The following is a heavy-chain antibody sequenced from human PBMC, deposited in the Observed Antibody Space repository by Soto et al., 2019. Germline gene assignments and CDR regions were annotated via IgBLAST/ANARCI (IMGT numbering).Heavy chain of an antibody. CDR1: GYTFTSYG. D-gene: IGHD3-22*01. CDR3: ARDPNESSAYSPHYYYGMDV. J-gene: IGHJ6*02. V-gene: IGHV1-3*01. CDR2: INAGNGNT. Sequence: GASVKVSCKASGYTFTSYGIHWVRQAPGQRLEWTGCINAGNGNTKYSEKFQGRVTITRDTSASTAYMELSSLRSEDTAVYYCARDPNESSAYSPHYYYGMDVWGQGTTVTVSS.